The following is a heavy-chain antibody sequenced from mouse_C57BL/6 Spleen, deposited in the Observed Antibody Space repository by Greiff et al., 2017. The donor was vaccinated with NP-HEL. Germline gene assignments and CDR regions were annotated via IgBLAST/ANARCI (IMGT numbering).Heavy chain of an antibody. Sequence: VQLQQSGAELVRPGASVKLSCTASGFNIKDDYMHWVKQRPEQGLEWIGWIDPENGDTEYASKFQGKATITADTSSNTAYLQLSSLTSEDTAVYYCTRGITTVVATGDYWGQGTTLTVSS. J-gene: IGHJ2*01. CDR2: IDPENGDT. CDR3: TRGITTVVATGDY. V-gene: IGHV14-4*01. D-gene: IGHD1-1*01. CDR1: GFNIKDDY.